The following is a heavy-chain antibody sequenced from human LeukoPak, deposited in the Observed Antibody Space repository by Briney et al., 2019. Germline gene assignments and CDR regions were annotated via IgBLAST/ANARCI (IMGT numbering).Heavy chain of an antibody. V-gene: IGHV3-53*04. Sequence: GGSLRLSCAASGFTVSSNYMSWVRQAPGKGLEWVSVIYGGGSTYYADSVKGRFTISRHNSKNTLYLQMNSLRAEDTAVYYCARDRVVVAATRTYYYYGMDVWGQGTTVTVSS. D-gene: IGHD2-15*01. CDR1: GFTVSSNY. CDR2: IYGGGST. CDR3: ARDRVVVAATRTYYYYGMDV. J-gene: IGHJ6*02.